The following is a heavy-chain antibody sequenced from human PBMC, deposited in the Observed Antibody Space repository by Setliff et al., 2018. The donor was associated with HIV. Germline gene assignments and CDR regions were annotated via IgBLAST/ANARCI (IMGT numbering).Heavy chain of an antibody. V-gene: IGHV4-4*09. CDR2: IYPSTSA. D-gene: IGHD3-10*01. J-gene: IGHJ4*02. CDR1: GGSIGGYS. Sequence: PSETLSLTCSVSGGSIGGYSWGWIRQSPGKGLEWIGYIYPSTSANYNPSLKSRVRILLDTSKNQFSLRLTSVTAADTAVYFCARRPMVRGFGRYYLDYWGQGTLVTVSS. CDR3: ARRPMVRGFGRYYLDY.